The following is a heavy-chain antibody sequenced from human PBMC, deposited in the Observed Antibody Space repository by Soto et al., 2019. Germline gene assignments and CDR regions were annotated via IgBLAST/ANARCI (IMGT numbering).Heavy chain of an antibody. CDR3: ARDPHPYSSSWYRFDY. CDR2: FIPIFGTA. CDR1: GGTFSSYA. J-gene: IGHJ4*02. V-gene: IGHV1-69*12. Sequence: QVQLVQSGAEVKKPGSSVKVSCKASGGTFSSYAISWVRQAPGQGLEWMGGFIPIFGTANYAQKFQGRVTITADESTSTAYMELSSLRSEDTAVYYCARDPHPYSSSWYRFDYWGQGTLVTVSS. D-gene: IGHD6-13*01.